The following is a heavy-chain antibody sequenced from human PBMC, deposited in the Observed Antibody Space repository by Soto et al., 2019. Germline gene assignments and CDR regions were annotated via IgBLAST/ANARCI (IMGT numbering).Heavy chain of an antibody. V-gene: IGHV4-59*01. CDR1: GGSISSYY. D-gene: IGHD2-2*01. CDR3: ARVRVPAAPTWYGMDF. Sequence: QVQLQESGPGLVKPSETLSLTCTVSGGSISSYYWSWIRQPPGKGLEWIGYIYYSGSTNYNPSLKSRVTISVDTSKNQFSLKLSSVTAADTAVYYCARVRVPAAPTWYGMDFWGQGTTVTVSS. J-gene: IGHJ6*02. CDR2: IYYSGST.